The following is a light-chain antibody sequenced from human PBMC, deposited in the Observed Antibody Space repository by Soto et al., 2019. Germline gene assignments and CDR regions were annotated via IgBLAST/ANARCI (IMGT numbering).Light chain of an antibody. CDR1: SNDIGAYKY. V-gene: IGLV2-14*01. J-gene: IGLJ1*01. CDR2: EAS. Sequence: QSALTQPASVSGSPGQSITISCTGSSNDIGAYKYVSWYQQYPGKAPKLIIFEASNRPSGVSNRFSGSKSGNTASLTIAGLQAEDEDDYHCSSYTTGSTLYVFGGGTKVTVL. CDR3: SSYTTGSTLYV.